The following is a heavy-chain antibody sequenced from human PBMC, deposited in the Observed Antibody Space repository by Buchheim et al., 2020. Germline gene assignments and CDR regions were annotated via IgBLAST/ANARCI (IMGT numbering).Heavy chain of an antibody. Sequence: EVQLLESGGGLVQPGGSLRLSCAASGFTFSSYAMSWVRQAPGKGLEWVSAISGSGGSTYYADSVKGRFTLSRDNSKNTLYLQMNSLRAEDTAVYYCAKGPSYDILTGPPYYFDYWGQGTL. J-gene: IGHJ4*02. V-gene: IGHV3-23*01. D-gene: IGHD3-9*01. CDR3: AKGPSYDILTGPPYYFDY. CDR1: GFTFSSYA. CDR2: ISGSGGST.